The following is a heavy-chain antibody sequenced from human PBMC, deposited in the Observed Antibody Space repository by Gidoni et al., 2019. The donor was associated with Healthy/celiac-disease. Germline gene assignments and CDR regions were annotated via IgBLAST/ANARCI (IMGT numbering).Heavy chain of an antibody. CDR3: AKGISYSYGLGYFDY. Sequence: EVQLVESGGGLVQPGRSLRLSCAASGFTFDDYAMHWVRQAPGKGLEWVSGISWNSGSIGYADSVKGRFTISRDNAKNSLYLQMNSLRAEDTALYYCAKGISYSYGLGYFDYWGQGTLVTVSS. D-gene: IGHD5-18*01. CDR1: GFTFDDYA. J-gene: IGHJ4*02. V-gene: IGHV3-9*01. CDR2: ISWNSGSI.